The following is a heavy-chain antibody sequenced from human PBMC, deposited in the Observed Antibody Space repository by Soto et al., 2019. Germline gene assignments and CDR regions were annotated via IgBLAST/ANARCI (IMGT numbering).Heavy chain of an antibody. Sequence: LRLSCAASGFTFSIYDMSWVRQAPGKGLEWVATISGSGTGTTYADSVRGRFTISRDNSKNTLYLQMNRPRAEDTAVYYCAKDAPGSGYLSDYWGQGTLVTVSS. CDR3: AKDAPGSGYLSDY. CDR1: GFTFSIYD. D-gene: IGHD3-22*01. V-gene: IGHV3-23*01. CDR2: ISGSGTGT. J-gene: IGHJ4*02.